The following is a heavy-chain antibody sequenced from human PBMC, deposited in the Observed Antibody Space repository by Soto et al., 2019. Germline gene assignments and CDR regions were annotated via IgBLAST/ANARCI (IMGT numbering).Heavy chain of an antibody. CDR2: ISSYNDNT. D-gene: IGHD1-26*01. V-gene: IGHV1-18*01. Sequence: ASVKVSCKASGYTFTTYGITWVRQAPGQGLEWMGWISSYNDNTNYAQKFQERVTMTTDTSTSTAYMELRSLRSDDTAVYYCAVPTSGSYHHALRDWGQGTLVPVSS. J-gene: IGHJ1*01. CDR1: GYTFTTYG. CDR3: AVPTSGSYHHALRD.